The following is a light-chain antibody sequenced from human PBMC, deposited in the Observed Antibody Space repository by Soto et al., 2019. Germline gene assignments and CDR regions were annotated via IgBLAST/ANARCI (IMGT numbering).Light chain of an antibody. CDR2: EVS. J-gene: IGLJ1*01. CDR1: SSDVGGYNY. V-gene: IGLV2-8*01. CDR3: SSYAVTNIFV. Sequence: QSVLTQPPSASGSPGQSVTISRTGTSSDVGGYNYVSWYQQHPGKAPKVIIYEVSKRPSGVPDRFSGSKSGSTASLTVSGLQAEDEADYYCSSYAVTNIFVFGTGTKLTVL.